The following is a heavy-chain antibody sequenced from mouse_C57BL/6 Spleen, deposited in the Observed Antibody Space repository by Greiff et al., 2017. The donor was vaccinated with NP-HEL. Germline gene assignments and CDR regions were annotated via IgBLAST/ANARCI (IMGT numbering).Heavy chain of an antibody. CDR3: ARYYGSSRFDY. CDR1: GFSLTSYG. V-gene: IGHV2-2*01. CDR2: IWSGGST. D-gene: IGHD1-1*01. J-gene: IGHJ2*01. Sequence: VQLQQSGPGLVQPSQSLSITCTVSGFSLTSYGVHWVRQSPGKGLEWLGVIWSGGSTEYNAAFIYSLSISKENSKSQVFIKMNKLQADDTAIYYWARYYGSSRFDYWGHGTTLTVSS.